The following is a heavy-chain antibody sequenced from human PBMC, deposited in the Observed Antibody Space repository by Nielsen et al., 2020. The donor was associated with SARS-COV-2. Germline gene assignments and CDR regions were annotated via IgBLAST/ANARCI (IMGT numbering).Heavy chain of an antibody. CDR2: IYYSGST. D-gene: IGHD3-22*01. CDR3: AGQEGGITMIVKVDY. J-gene: IGHJ4*02. CDR1: GGSISSSSYY. V-gene: IGHV4-39*01. Sequence: SETLSLTCTVSGGSISSSSYYWGWIRQPPGKGLEWIGSIYYSGSTYYNPSLKSRVTISVDTSKNQFSLKLSSVTAADTAVYYCAGQEGGITMIVKVDYWGQGTLVTVSS.